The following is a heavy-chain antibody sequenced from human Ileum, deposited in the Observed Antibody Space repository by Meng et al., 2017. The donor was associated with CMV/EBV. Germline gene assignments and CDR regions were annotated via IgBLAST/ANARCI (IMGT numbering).Heavy chain of an antibody. CDR3: AKDNQGYCGSSSCYTSYFDY. Sequence: GGSLRLSCAVSGFTFSSYWMSWVRQAPGKGLEWVSGIGSGGGITYYADSVKGRFTISRDNSKNTLYMQMNSLRAEDTALYYCAKDNQGYCGSSSCYTSYFDYWGQGMLVTVSS. D-gene: IGHD2-2*02. CDR1: GFTFSSYW. J-gene: IGHJ4*02. V-gene: IGHV3-23*01. CDR2: IGSGGGIT.